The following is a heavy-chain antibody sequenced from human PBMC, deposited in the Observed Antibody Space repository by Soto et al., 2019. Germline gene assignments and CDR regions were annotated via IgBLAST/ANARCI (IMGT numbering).Heavy chain of an antibody. D-gene: IGHD2-15*01. CDR3: ARFYGGGRTGYFDL. V-gene: IGHV3-33*01. CDR1: GFTFSSYG. Sequence: QVQLVESGGGVVQPGRSLRLSCVASGFTFSSYGMHWVRQAPGKGLEWVAVIWYDGSKKYYADSVKGRFTISRDNSKNTLNLQMNRLRAEGVAVYYCARFYGGGRTGYFDLWGRGTLVTVSS. J-gene: IGHJ2*01. CDR2: IWYDGSKK.